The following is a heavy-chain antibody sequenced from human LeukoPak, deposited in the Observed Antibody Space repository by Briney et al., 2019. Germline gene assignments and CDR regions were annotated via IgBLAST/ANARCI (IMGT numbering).Heavy chain of an antibody. Sequence: PSETLSLTCTVSGGSISSYYWSWIRQPPGKGLEWIGYIYYSGSTSYNPSLKSRVTMSLDTSKNQFSLKLSSVTAADTAVYYCARESYSSSSVKYFDLWGRGTLVTVSS. CDR2: IYYSGST. CDR3: ARESYSSSSVKYFDL. J-gene: IGHJ2*01. CDR1: GGSISSYY. V-gene: IGHV4-59*01. D-gene: IGHD6-6*01.